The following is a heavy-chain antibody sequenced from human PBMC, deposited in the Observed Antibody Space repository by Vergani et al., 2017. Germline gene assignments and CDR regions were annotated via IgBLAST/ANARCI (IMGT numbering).Heavy chain of an antibody. Sequence: QLQLQESGPGLVTPSETLSLTCTVSGGSISSATDYWGWIRQPPGKGLEWIGTIFYRGSTYYNPSLKSRVTISVATAENQFSLKLSLVTASDPAVYYCARQSHVSGSYYAFDIWGQGTMVTVSS. J-gene: IGHJ3*02. CDR3: ARQSHVSGSYYAFDI. D-gene: IGHD3-10*01. CDR1: GGSISSATDY. V-gene: IGHV4-39*01. CDR2: IFYRGST.